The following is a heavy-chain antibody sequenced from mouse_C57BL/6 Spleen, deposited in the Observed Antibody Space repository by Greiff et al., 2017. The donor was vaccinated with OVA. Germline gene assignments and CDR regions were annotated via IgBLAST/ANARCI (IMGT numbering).Heavy chain of an antibody. Sequence: VQLQQSGPELVKPGASVKISCKASGYTFTDYYMNWVKQSHGKSLEWIGDINPNNGGTSYNQKFKGKATLTVDKSSSTAYMELRSLTSEDSAVYYCARKNEWLLLYLDVWGTGTTVTVSS. CDR3: ARKNEWLLLYLDV. V-gene: IGHV1-26*01. D-gene: IGHD2-3*01. J-gene: IGHJ1*03. CDR2: INPNNGGT. CDR1: GYTFTDYY.